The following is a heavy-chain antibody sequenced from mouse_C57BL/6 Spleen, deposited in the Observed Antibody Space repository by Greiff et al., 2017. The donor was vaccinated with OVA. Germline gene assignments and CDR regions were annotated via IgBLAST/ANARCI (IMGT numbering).Heavy chain of an antibody. CDR2: ISYDGSN. Sequence: EVQLVESGPGLVKPSQSLSLTCSVTGYSITSGYYWNWIRQFPGNKLEWMGYISYDGSNNYNPSLKNRISITRDTSKNQFFLKLNSVTTEDTATYYCASYDYGGRFDYWGQGTTLTVSS. J-gene: IGHJ2*01. V-gene: IGHV3-6*01. CDR3: ASYDYGGRFDY. D-gene: IGHD2-4*01. CDR1: GYSITSGYY.